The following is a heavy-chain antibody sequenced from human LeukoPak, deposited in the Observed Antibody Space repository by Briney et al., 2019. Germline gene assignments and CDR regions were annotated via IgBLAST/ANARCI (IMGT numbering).Heavy chain of an antibody. D-gene: IGHD2-15*01. V-gene: IGHV3-21*04. CDR3: AKEAPSIVSYFDY. CDR1: GFSFSDYS. Sequence: PGGSLRLSCVASGFSFSDYSMNWVRQAPGKGLEWVSSINSRSNDIYYADSVKGRFTISRDNSKNTLYLQMNSLRAEDTAVYYCAKEAPSIVSYFDYWGQGTLVTVSS. J-gene: IGHJ4*02. CDR2: INSRSNDI.